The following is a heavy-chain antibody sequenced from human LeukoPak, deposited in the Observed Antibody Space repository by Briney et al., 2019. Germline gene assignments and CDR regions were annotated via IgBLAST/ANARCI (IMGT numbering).Heavy chain of an antibody. J-gene: IGHJ4*02. CDR1: GGSISSYY. Sequence: SETLSLTCTVSGGSISSYYWSWIRQPPGKGLEWIGYIYYSGSTNYNPSLKSRVTISVDTSKNQFSLKLSSVTAPDTAVYYYARATWSRSWYYFDYWGQGTLVTVSS. D-gene: IGHD6-13*01. CDR2: IYYSGST. V-gene: IGHV4-59*01. CDR3: ARATWSRSWYYFDY.